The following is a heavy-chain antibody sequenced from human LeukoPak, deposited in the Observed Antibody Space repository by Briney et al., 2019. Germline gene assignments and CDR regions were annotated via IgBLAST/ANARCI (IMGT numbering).Heavy chain of an antibody. J-gene: IGHJ4*02. V-gene: IGHV4-39*01. CDR2: IYYSGST. Sequence: SETLSLTCTVSGGSISSSSYYWGWIRQPPGKGLEWIGNIYYSGSTYYNPSLKSRVTISVDTSKNQFSLKLNSVTAADTAVYYWARRGDGYNYFDYWGQGTLVTVSS. CDR1: GGSISSSSYY. D-gene: IGHD5-24*01. CDR3: ARRGDGYNYFDY.